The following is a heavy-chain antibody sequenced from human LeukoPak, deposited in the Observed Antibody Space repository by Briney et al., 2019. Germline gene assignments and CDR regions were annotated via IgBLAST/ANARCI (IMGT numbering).Heavy chain of an antibody. CDR3: ARARADTAMVPPGWFDP. J-gene: IGHJ5*02. CDR1: GYSFTSYW. D-gene: IGHD5-18*01. Sequence: GESLKISCKGSGYSFTSYWIGWVRQMPGKGLEWMGIIYPGDSDTRYSPSFQGQVTISADKSISTAYPQWSSLKASDTAMYYCARARADTAMVPPGWFDPWGQGTLVTVSS. V-gene: IGHV5-51*01. CDR2: IYPGDSDT.